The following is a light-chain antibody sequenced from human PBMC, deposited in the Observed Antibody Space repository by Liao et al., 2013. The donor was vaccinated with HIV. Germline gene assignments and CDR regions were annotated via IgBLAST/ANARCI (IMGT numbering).Light chain of an antibody. Sequence: SYELTQPPSVSVSPGQTARITCSGDALPKQYAYWYQQKPGQAPVVVIYYDSGRPSGIPERFSGSNSGNMATLTISRVEAGDEADYYCQAWDNSNMIFGGGTKLTVL. CDR1: ALPKQY. J-gene: IGLJ2*01. CDR2: YDS. V-gene: IGLV3-25*02. CDR3: QAWDNSNMI.